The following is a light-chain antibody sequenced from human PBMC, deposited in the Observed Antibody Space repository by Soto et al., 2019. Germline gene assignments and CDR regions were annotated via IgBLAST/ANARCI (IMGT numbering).Light chain of an antibody. CDR1: SSNIGSNT. Sequence: QSVLTQPPSASGTPGQRVTISCSGSSSNIGSNTVNWYQQLPGTAPKLLIHCNNQRPSGVPDRFSGSKSGTSASLAISGLQSEDEADYYCGAWDDTLNGPEFGGGTQLTVL. V-gene: IGLV1-44*01. J-gene: IGLJ2*01. CDR3: GAWDDTLNGPE. CDR2: CNN.